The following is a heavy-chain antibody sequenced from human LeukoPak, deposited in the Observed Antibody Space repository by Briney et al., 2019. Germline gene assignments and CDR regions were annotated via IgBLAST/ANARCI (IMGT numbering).Heavy chain of an antibody. D-gene: IGHD2-15*01. V-gene: IGHV1-3*03. J-gene: IGHJ4*02. Sequence: ASVKVSCKASGYTFTSYAMHWVRQAPGQRLEWMGWINAGNGNTKYSQEFQGRVTITRDTSASTAYMELSSLRSEDTAVYYCASRDCSGGSCYLDYWGQGTLVTVSS. CDR3: ASRDCSGGSCYLDY. CDR1: GYTFTSYA. CDR2: INAGNGNT.